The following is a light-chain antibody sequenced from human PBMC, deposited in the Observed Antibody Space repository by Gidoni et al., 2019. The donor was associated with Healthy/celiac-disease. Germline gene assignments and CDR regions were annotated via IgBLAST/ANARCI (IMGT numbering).Light chain of an antibody. CDR3: QQYNSYTYT. V-gene: IGKV1-5*03. CDR2: KAS. J-gene: IGKJ2*01. CDR1: QSISSW. Sequence: IQMTQSPSTLSASVGDRVTIPCRASQSISSWLAWYQQKPGKAPNLLIYKASSLESGVPSRFSGSGSGTEFTLTISSLQPDDFATYYCQQYNSYTYTFGQGTKLEIK.